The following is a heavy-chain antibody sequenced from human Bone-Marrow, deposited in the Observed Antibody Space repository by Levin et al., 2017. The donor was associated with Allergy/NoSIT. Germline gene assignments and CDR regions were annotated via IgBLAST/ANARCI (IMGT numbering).Heavy chain of an antibody. CDR3: ARKGYGGDQGLDY. CDR1: GFTLTSHA. J-gene: IGHJ4*02. CDR2: ISFDGSET. Sequence: SGGSLRLSCTAFGFTLTSHAMHWVRQAPGKGLEWVALISFDGSETYYADSVKGRFTISRDKSKNTLFLQMNSLRSEDTAVYYCARKGYGGDQGLDYWGQGSPVTVS. V-gene: IGHV3-30*14. D-gene: IGHD4/OR15-4a*01.